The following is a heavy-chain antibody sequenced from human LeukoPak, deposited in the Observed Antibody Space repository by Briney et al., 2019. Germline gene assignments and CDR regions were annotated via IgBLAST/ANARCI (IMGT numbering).Heavy chain of an antibody. CDR2: INSDGSSI. J-gene: IGHJ5*02. CDR3: ARGTLSNFDS. CDR1: GFTFSSYW. Sequence: GGSLRLSCAATGFTFSSYWMHWVRQAPGKGLVWVSCINSDGSSITYADSVRGRFTISRDNSKNTLYLQMNTLRAEDTAVYYCARGTLSNFDSWGQGTLVTVSS. V-gene: IGHV3-74*01.